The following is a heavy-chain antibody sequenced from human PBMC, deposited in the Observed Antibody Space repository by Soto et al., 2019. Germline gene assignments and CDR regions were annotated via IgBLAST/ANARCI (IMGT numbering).Heavy chain of an antibody. J-gene: IGHJ6*02. CDR1: GGSISSDYYH. V-gene: IGHV4-30-4*08. CDR3: ARKDDGGDSLDV. CDR2: IHHSGSI. D-gene: IGHD2-21*02. Sequence: SETLSLTCTVSGGSISSDYYHWTWIRQSPGKGLEWIGYIHHSGSILYNPSLKSRVTISVDTSKNQFSLHLSSVTAADTAVYFCARKDDGGDSLDVWGQGTTVTVSS.